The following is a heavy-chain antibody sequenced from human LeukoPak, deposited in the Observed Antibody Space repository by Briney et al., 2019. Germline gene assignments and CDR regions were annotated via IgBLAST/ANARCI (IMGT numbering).Heavy chain of an antibody. V-gene: IGHV1-2*02. CDR1: GYTFTGYY. CDR2: INPNSGGT. CDR3: ARDMYYDFWSGTGGMDV. D-gene: IGHD3-3*01. J-gene: IGHJ6*02. Sequence: GASVKVSCTASGYTFTGYYMHWVRQAPGQGLEWMGWINPNSGGTNYAQKFQGRVTMTRDTSISTAYMELSRLRSDDTAVYYCARDMYYDFWSGTGGMDVWGQGTTVTVSS.